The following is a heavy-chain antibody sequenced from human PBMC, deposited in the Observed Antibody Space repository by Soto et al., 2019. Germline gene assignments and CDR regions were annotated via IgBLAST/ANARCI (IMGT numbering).Heavy chain of an antibody. V-gene: IGHV3-48*03. Sequence: VGSLRLSCAASGFTFSSYEMNWVRQAPGKGLEWVSYISSSGSTIYYADSVKGRFTISRDNAKNSLYLQMNSLRAEDTAVYYCARVIDKMIAARPDPFDIWGQGTMVTVSS. CDR3: ARVIDKMIAARPDPFDI. CDR1: GFTFSSYE. J-gene: IGHJ3*02. CDR2: ISSSGSTI. D-gene: IGHD6-6*01.